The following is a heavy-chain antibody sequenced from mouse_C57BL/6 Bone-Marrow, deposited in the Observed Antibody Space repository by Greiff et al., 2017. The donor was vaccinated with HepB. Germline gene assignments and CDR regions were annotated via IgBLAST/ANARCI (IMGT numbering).Heavy chain of an antibody. CDR1: GYSITSGYY. CDR2: ISYDGSN. J-gene: IGHJ2*01. Sequence: EESGPGLVKPSQSLSLTCSVTGYSITSGYYWNWIRQFPGNKLEWMGYISYDGSNNYNPSLKNRISITRDTSKNQFFLKLNSVTTEDTATYYCARLIYYGNYNYFDYWGQGTTLTVSS. CDR3: ARLIYYGNYNYFDY. D-gene: IGHD2-1*01. V-gene: IGHV3-6*01.